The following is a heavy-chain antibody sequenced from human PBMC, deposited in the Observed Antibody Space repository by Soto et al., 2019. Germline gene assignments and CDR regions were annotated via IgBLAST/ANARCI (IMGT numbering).Heavy chain of an antibody. CDR2: IFYTGTT. V-gene: IGHV4-30-4*01. Sequence: QVQLQESGPGQVEPSQTLSLTCTVSGGSISSADHFWSWIRQPPGKGLEWIGYIFYTGTTYYNPSLKSRITISVDTSRNQFSLKLSSVTAADTAVYYCAPTPGNWLDPWGQGTLVTVSS. J-gene: IGHJ5*02. CDR1: GGSISSADHF. CDR3: APTPGNWLDP.